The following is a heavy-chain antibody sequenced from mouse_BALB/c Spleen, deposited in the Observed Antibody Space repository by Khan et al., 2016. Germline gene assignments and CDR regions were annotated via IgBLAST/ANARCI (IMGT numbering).Heavy chain of an antibody. Sequence: QVQLQQPGAELVRPGSSVKISCKASGYAFSSYWMNWVKQRPGQGLEWIGQIYPGDGDTNYNGKFKGKATLTADKSSSTAYMQLSSLTSEDSAVYFCARNYGSSYPFAYWGQGTLVTVSA. CDR3: ARNYGSSYPFAY. CDR2: IYPGDGDT. D-gene: IGHD1-1*01. CDR1: GYAFSSYW. J-gene: IGHJ3*01. V-gene: IGHV1-80*01.